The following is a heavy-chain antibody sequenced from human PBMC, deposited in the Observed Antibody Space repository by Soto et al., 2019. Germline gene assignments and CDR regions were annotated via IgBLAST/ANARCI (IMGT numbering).Heavy chain of an antibody. Sequence: SETLSLTCTVSGGSISSSSYYWGWIRQPPGKGLEWIGYIYYSGSTNYNPSLKSRVTISVDTSKNQFSLKLSSVTAADTAVYYCARVYGGSGYYGPSYYYYYYMDVWGKGTTVTVSS. CDR3: ARVYGGSGYYGPSYYYYYYMDV. D-gene: IGHD3-3*01. J-gene: IGHJ6*03. CDR1: GGSISSSSYY. CDR2: IYYSGST. V-gene: IGHV4-61*05.